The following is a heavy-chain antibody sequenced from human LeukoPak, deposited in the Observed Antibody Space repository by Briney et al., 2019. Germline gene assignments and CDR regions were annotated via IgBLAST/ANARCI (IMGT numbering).Heavy chain of an antibody. CDR3: AKDGKYDILTLHYYYYMDV. J-gene: IGHJ6*03. CDR1: GFTFSSYG. V-gene: IGHV3-23*01. D-gene: IGHD3-9*01. CDR2: ISGSGGST. Sequence: GGSLRLSCAASGFTFSSYGMSWVRQAPGKGLEWVSAISGSGGSTYYADSVKGRFTISRGNSKNTLYLQMNSLRAEDTAVYYCAKDGKYDILTLHYYYYMDVWGKGTTVTISS.